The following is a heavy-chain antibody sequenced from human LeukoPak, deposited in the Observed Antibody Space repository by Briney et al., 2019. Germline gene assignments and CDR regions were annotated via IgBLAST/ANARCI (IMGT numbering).Heavy chain of an antibody. J-gene: IGHJ6*03. D-gene: IGHD2-2*01. CDR1: GFTFSSYG. CDR2: IRFDGSNK. V-gene: IGHV3-30*02. CDR3: ARLVPAAATLYYYYYYYMDV. Sequence: GGSLRLSCAASGFTFSSYGMHWVRQAPGKGLEWVTFIRFDGSNKYYADSVKGRFTISRDNAKNSLYLQMNSLRAEDTAVYYCARLVPAAATLYYYYYYYMDVWGKGITVTVSS.